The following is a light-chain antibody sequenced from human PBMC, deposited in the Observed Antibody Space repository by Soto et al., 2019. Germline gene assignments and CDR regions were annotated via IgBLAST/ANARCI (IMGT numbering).Light chain of an antibody. CDR3: SSYTISNTQV. Sequence: QSALTQPASVSGSPGQSITISCTGTSNDVGGYNYVSWYQQHPGKAPKLMIYEVSNWPSGVSNRFSGSKSGNTASLTISGLQAEDEADYYCSSYTISNTQVFGGGTKLTVL. V-gene: IGLV2-14*01. CDR2: EVS. J-gene: IGLJ3*02. CDR1: SNDVGGYNY.